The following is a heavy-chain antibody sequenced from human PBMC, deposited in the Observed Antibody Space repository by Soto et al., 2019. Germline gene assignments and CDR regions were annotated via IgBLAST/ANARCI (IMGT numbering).Heavy chain of an antibody. V-gene: IGHV3-30*18. CDR1: GLTFSSYG. CDR3: AKEVSSGYFDY. Sequence: LRLSCAASGLTFSSYGMHWVRQAPGKGLEWVAVKSYDGSNDYYADSVTGRFTISRDNSKNTLYLQLSSLSAEGTAVYYCAKEVSSGYFDYWGQGTLVTVFS. J-gene: IGHJ4*02. D-gene: IGHD3-22*01. CDR2: KSYDGSND.